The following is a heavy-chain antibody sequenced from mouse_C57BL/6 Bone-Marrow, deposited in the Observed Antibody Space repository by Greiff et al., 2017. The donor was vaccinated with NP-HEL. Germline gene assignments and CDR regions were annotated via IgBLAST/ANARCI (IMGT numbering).Heavy chain of an antibody. V-gene: IGHV5-16*01. CDR3: ARVTGTHWYFDV. Sequence: EVKLVESEGGLVQPGSSMKLSCTASGFTFSDYYMAWVRQVPEKGLEWVANINYDGSSTYYLDSLKSRFIISRDNAKNILYLQMSSLKSEDTATDYCARVTGTHWYFDVWGTGTTVTVSS. CDR1: GFTFSDYY. D-gene: IGHD4-1*01. J-gene: IGHJ1*03. CDR2: INYDGSST.